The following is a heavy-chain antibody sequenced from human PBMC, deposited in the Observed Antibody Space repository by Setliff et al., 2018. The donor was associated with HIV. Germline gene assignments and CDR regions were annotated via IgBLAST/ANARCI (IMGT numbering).Heavy chain of an antibody. D-gene: IGHD4-4*01. Sequence: ASVKVSCKASGSTLTNYHMHWVRQAPGQGLEWMGVINPSGGITTYAQKFQGRVTVTKDTSTSTVYMELRSIRSEDTAVYYCARASVPSNRHAFDIWGQGTMVTVSS. J-gene: IGHJ3*02. CDR1: GSTLTNYH. V-gene: IGHV1-46*01. CDR3: ARASVPSNRHAFDI. CDR2: INPSGGIT.